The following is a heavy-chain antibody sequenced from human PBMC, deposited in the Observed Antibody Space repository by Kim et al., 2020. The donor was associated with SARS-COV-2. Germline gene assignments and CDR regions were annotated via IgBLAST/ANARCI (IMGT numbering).Heavy chain of an antibody. J-gene: IGHJ5*02. CDR3: AKDIVAVTTGNWFDP. Sequence: DCVKGRLTISRDKGKNSLYLQMNRLRAEDTAFYYCAKDIVAVTTGNWFDPWGQGTLVTVSS. D-gene: IGHD4-17*01. V-gene: IGHV3-9*01.